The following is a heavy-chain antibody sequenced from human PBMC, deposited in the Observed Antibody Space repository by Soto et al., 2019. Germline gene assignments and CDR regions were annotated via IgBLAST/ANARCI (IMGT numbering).Heavy chain of an antibody. D-gene: IGHD6-13*01. Sequence: SVKVSVKASGYTFTSDGIDWVRQAPGQRLEWMGWINAANGDTKYSPKFQGRVTITRDTSASTAYMELSSLRSEDTAVYYCVRRHVSATGIDWFDPWGQGTLVTVSS. CDR2: INAANGDT. CDR1: GYTFTSDG. CDR3: VRRHVSATGIDWFDP. J-gene: IGHJ5*02. V-gene: IGHV1-3*01.